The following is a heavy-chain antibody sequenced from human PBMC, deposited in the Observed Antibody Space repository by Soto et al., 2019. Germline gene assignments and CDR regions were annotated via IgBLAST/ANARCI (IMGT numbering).Heavy chain of an antibody. CDR2: INPLPTSGST. CDR1: GYIFTNYY. CDR3: ARDLAAAAY. D-gene: IGHD6-13*01. J-gene: IGHJ4*02. V-gene: IGHV1-46*01. Sequence: QVQLVQSGAEVKKPGASVTVSCKASGYIFTNYYIHWVRQAPGQGLEWMAIINPLPTSGSTNYAQKFQGSVTVTGDTSTSTVYLELSSLRSDDTAVYYCARDLAAAAYWGQGTLVTVSS.